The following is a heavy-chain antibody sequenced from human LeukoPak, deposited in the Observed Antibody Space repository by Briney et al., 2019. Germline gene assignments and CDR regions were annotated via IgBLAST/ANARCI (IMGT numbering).Heavy chain of an antibody. CDR1: GFTFSGYE. D-gene: IGHD2-8*01. Sequence: GGSLRLSGAASGFTFSGYEMNWVRQAPGKGLEWVSYISSSGSTISYTDSVKGRFTISRDNAKNSLYLQMNSLRAEDTAVYYCARDLSPFCTNGVCYGYWGQGTLVTVSS. V-gene: IGHV3-48*03. CDR3: ARDLSPFCTNGVCYGY. J-gene: IGHJ4*02. CDR2: ISSSGSTI.